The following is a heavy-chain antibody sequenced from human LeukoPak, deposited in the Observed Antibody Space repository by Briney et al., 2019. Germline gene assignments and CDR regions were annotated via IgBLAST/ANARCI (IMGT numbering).Heavy chain of an antibody. CDR2: MNPKTGDT. CDR1: GYTFTSYD. D-gene: IGHD3-3*01. Sequence: ASVRVSCKASGYTFTSYDINWVRQATGQGLEWMGWMNPKTGDTAFAHKFQGIVTITRTPSIDTAYMELTTLRSEDTAMYYCPRVFGGREIGFWGQGTQVSVSS. CDR3: PRVFGGREIGF. V-gene: IGHV1-8*01. J-gene: IGHJ4*02.